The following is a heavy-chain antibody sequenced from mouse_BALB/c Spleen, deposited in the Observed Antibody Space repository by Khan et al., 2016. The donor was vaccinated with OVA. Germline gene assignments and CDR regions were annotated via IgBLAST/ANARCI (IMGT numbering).Heavy chain of an antibody. CDR1: GFTFIDYG. V-gene: IGHV5-15*02. CDR2: ISPVAYST. Sequence: VELVEFGGGLVQPGGSRKLSCAASGFTFIDYGMAWVRQTSGKGPEWIAFISPVAYSTYYADIVTGRFTISRENAKNTLYLEMSSLRSDDTAMYYWARGGFAYRGQGTLVTVSA. J-gene: IGHJ3*01. CDR3: ARGGFAY.